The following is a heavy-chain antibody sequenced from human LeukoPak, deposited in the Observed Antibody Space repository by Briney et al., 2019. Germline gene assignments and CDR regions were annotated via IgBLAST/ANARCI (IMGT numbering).Heavy chain of an antibody. Sequence: GGSLRLSCAASGFTLSSYAMSWVRQAPGRGLEWVSVISGSGVTAYYADSVKGRFTISRDNSKNTLYLQMNSLRAEDTAVYHCAKSVGNCSGGSCHSGYFDLWGRGTLVTVSS. V-gene: IGHV3-23*01. D-gene: IGHD2-15*01. CDR1: GFTLSSYA. CDR2: ISGSGVTA. CDR3: AKSVGNCSGGSCHSGYFDL. J-gene: IGHJ2*01.